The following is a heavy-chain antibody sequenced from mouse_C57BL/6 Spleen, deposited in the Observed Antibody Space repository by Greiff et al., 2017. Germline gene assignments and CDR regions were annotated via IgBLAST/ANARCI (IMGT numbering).Heavy chain of an antibody. CDR1: GYTFTDYN. Sequence: EVQLQESGPELVKPGASVKIPCKASGYTFTDYNMDWVKQSHGKSLEWIGDINPNNGGTIDNQKFKGKATLTVDKSSSTAYMELRSLTSEDTAVYYCAREAGLHYFDYWGQGTTLTVSS. D-gene: IGHD2-4*01. J-gene: IGHJ2*01. CDR2: INPNNGGT. V-gene: IGHV1-18*01. CDR3: AREAGLHYFDY.